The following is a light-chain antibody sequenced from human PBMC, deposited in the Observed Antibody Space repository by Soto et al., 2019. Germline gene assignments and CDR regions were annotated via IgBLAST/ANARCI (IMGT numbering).Light chain of an antibody. CDR2: DAS. CDR1: QSVSSR. V-gene: IGKV3-11*01. CDR3: QQRSNWPT. J-gene: IGKJ5*01. Sequence: VLTQSPGTLSLSPGERATLSCRASQSVSSRLAWYQHKPGQAPRLLIYDASNRATGIPARFSGSGYGTDFTPTISSLEPEDFAVYYCQQRSNWPTFGQGTRLEI.